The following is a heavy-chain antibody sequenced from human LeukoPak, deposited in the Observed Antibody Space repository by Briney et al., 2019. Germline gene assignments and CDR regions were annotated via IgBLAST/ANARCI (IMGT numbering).Heavy chain of an antibody. CDR3: ARATETTVVGPIYAFDI. CDR2: ISYSGST. J-gene: IGHJ3*02. Sequence: SETLSLTCTVSGGPISSYYWSWIRQPPGKGLEWIGYISYSGSTNYNPSLKSRVTISVDTSKNQFSLKLSSVTAADTAVYYCARATETTVVGPIYAFDIWGQGTMVTVSS. D-gene: IGHD4-23*01. CDR1: GGPISSYY. V-gene: IGHV4-59*01.